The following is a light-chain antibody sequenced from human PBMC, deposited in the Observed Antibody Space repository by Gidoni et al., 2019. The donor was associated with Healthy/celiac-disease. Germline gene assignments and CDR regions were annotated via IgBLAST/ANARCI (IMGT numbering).Light chain of an antibody. V-gene: IGLV3-25*03. J-gene: IGLJ2*01. Sequence: SYELTQPPSVSVSPGQTARITCSGDALPKQYAYWYQPKPGQAPVLVIYKDSERPSGIPERFSGSSSGTTVTLTIRGVQAEDEADYYCQSADSSGTDVVFGGGTKLTVL. CDR3: QSADSSGTDVV. CDR1: ALPKQY. CDR2: KDS.